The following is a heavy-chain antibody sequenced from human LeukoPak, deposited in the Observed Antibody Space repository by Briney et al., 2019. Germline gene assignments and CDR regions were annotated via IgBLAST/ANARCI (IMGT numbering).Heavy chain of an antibody. V-gene: IGHV3-53*01. J-gene: IGHJ4*02. D-gene: IGHD3-10*01. Sequence: GGSLRLSCAASGFTVSSNYMSWVRQAPGKGLEWVSVIYSGGSTYYADSVKGRFTISRDNSKNTLYVQMNSLRAEDTAVYYCVKSVGSGSYYNNDCWGQGTLVTVSS. CDR2: IYSGGST. CDR1: GFTVSSNY. CDR3: VKSVGSGSYYNNDC.